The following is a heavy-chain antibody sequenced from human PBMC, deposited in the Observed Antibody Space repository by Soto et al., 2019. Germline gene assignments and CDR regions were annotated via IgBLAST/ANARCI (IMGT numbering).Heavy chain of an antibody. CDR1: GGSMSSYY. D-gene: IGHD6-13*01. CDR3: ARVSSSWSNYFDY. V-gene: IGHV4-59*01. J-gene: IGHJ4*02. Sequence: SETLSLTCSVSGGSMSSYYWSWIRQPPGKGLEWIGYIYYSGSTSYNPSLKSRVTISVDTSKNQFSLKLNSLTAADTAVYYCARVSSSWSNYFDYWGQGTPVTVSS. CDR2: IYYSGST.